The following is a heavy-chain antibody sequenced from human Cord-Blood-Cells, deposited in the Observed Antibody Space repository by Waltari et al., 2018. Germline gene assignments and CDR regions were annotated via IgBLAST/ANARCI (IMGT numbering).Heavy chain of an antibody. CDR1: GDRAPSNHAA. J-gene: IGHJ4*02. CDR2: TYYRSQWYN. D-gene: IGHD6-13*01. V-gene: IGHV6-1*01. CDR3: ARGSSSWYGNYFDY. Sequence: QVQLQPSAPGLVKPSQTLSLTCAISGDRAPSNHAAWNLITPSLSTGLELLGRTYYRSQWYNYYAVSVKSRITINPDTSKNQFSLQLNSVTPEDTAVYYCARGSSSWYGNYFDYWGQGTLVTVSS.